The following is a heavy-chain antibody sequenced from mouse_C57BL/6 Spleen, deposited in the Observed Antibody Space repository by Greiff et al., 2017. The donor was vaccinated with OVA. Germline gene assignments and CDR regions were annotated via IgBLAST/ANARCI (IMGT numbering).Heavy chain of an antibody. CDR2: IYPGDGDT. Sequence: QVQLQQSGPELVKPGASVKISCKASGYAFSSSWMNWVKQRPGKGLEWIGRIYPGDGDTNYNGKFKGKATLTADKSSSTASMQLSSLTSEDSAVYLCAGGDCYYDYWGKGTTLTVSS. CDR1: GYAFSSSW. J-gene: IGHJ2*01. CDR3: AGGDCYYDY. V-gene: IGHV1-82*01. D-gene: IGHD2-3*01.